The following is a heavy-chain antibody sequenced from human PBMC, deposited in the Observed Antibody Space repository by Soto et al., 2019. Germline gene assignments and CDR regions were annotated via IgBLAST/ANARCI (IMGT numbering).Heavy chain of an antibody. CDR2: IYTSGST. Sequence: QVQLQESGPGLVKPSETLSLTCTVSGGSISSYYWSWIRQPAGKGLEWIGRIYTSGSTNYTPSLKCRGTMSVDTSTNQFSLKLSSVTAADTAVYYCARDRPPPYYFDYWGQGTLVTVSS. CDR3: ARDRPPPYYFDY. J-gene: IGHJ4*02. CDR1: GGSISSYY. V-gene: IGHV4-4*07.